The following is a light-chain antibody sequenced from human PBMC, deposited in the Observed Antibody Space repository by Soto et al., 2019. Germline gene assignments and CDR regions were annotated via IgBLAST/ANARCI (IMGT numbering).Light chain of an antibody. CDR2: GAS. V-gene: IGKV3-15*01. CDR1: QSGNSH. Sequence: EIVMTQSPATLSVSPGERTTLSCSANQSGNSHLAWYQQKPGQAPRRLLYGASSRATGIPARFSGSGSGTEFTRTISSLQSEDFAVDYWLQYNNWAPVFGQGTKLEIK. J-gene: IGKJ2*01. CDR3: LQYNNWAPV.